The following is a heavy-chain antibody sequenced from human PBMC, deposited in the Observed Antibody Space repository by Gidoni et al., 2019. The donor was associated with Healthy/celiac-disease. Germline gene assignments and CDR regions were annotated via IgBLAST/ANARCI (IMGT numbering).Heavy chain of an antibody. J-gene: IGHJ5*02. CDR1: GGSISSYY. CDR3: ARSRDYGDYGACWFDP. D-gene: IGHD4-17*01. Sequence: QVQLQESGPGLVKPSETLSLTCTVSGGSISSYYCSWIRQPPGKGLEWIGYIYYSGSTNYNPSLKSRVTISVDTSKNQFSLKLSSVTAADTAVYYCARSRDYGDYGACWFDPWGQGTLVTVSS. V-gene: IGHV4-59*01. CDR2: IYYSGST.